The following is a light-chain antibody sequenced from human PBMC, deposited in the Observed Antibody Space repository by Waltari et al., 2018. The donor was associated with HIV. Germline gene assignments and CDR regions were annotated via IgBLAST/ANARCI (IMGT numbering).Light chain of an antibody. CDR2: DVS. CDR3: CSYAGSYTRV. J-gene: IGLJ3*02. CDR1: SRDVGAYNY. V-gene: IGLV2-11*01. Sequence: QSALTQPRSVSGSPGQSVTISCTGTSRDVGAYNYVSWYQQHPGKAPQVIISDVSKRPSGVPDRFSGSKSGNTASLTISGLQAEDEADYYCCSYAGSYTRVFGGGTKLTVL.